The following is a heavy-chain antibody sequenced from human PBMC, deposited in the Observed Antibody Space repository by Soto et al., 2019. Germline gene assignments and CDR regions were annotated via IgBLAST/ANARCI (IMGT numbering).Heavy chain of an antibody. J-gene: IGHJ2*01. Sequence: EVQLVQSGAEVKKPGESLKISCKGSGYSFSSYWIGWVRQMPGKGLEWMGIIYPGDSDTRYSLSFQGQVTISVDKSINTAYLQWSSLKASDTAIYYCARPSGLIAAATSRWYFDLWGRGTLVTVSS. CDR3: ARPSGLIAAATSRWYFDL. CDR1: GYSFSSYW. D-gene: IGHD6-25*01. V-gene: IGHV5-51*01. CDR2: IYPGDSDT.